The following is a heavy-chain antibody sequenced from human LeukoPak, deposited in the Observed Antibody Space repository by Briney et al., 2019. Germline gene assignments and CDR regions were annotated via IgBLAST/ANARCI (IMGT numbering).Heavy chain of an antibody. Sequence: PSETLSLTCTVSGGSISSSSYHWGWIRQPPGKGLEWIGSIYYSGSTYYNPSLKSRVTISVDTSKNQFSLKLSSVTAADTAVYYCARLEQGDYWGQGTLVTVSS. CDR3: ARLEQGDY. CDR1: GGSISSSSYH. V-gene: IGHV4-39*01. CDR2: IYYSGST. J-gene: IGHJ4*02.